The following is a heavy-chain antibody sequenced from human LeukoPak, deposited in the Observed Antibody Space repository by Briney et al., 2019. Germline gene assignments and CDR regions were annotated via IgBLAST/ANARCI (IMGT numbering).Heavy chain of an antibody. Sequence: GASVKVSCKASGYTFTDYYMHWVRQAPGQGLEWMGWINPNSGGTNYAQKFQGRVTMTRDTSISTAYMELSRLRSDDTAVYYCARPGNTYYYDSSGDYWGQGTLVTVSS. D-gene: IGHD3-22*01. CDR1: GYTFTDYY. J-gene: IGHJ4*02. CDR2: INPNSGGT. V-gene: IGHV1-2*02. CDR3: ARPGNTYYYDSSGDY.